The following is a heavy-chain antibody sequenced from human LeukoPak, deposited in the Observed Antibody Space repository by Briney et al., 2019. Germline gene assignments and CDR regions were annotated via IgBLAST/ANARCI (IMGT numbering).Heavy chain of an antibody. CDR3: AKSSKYSSGWYYFDY. V-gene: IGHV3-30*18. J-gene: IGHJ4*02. CDR2: ISYDGSNK. CDR1: GFTFSSYG. D-gene: IGHD6-19*01. Sequence: GGSLRLSCAASGFTFSSYGMHWVRQAPGKGLEWVAVISYDGSNKYYADSVKGRFTISRDNSKNTLYLQMNSLRAEDTAVYYCAKSSKYSSGWYYFDYWGQGTLVTVSS.